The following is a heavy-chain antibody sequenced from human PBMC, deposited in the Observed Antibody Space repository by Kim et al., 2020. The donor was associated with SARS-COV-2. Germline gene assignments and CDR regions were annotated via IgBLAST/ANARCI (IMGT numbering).Heavy chain of an antibody. J-gene: IGHJ2*01. Sequence: SETLTLTCSVAGGSISSSDYYWGWIRQPPGKGLEGIATIYYSGRTYYNPSLKGRVTISVDTSKKQFSLRLSSVTAADAAVYDCARHLRNWYFDLWGRGTLVTVSS. CDR2: IYYSGRT. V-gene: IGHV4-39*01. CDR1: GGSISSSDYY. CDR3: ARHLRNWYFDL.